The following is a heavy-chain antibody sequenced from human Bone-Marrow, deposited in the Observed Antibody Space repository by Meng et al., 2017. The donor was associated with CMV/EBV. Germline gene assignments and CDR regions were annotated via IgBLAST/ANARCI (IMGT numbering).Heavy chain of an antibody. D-gene: IGHD3-3*01. Sequence: MAWLREARGKGLEWVAVISCDGSNKYYADSVKGRFTISRDNSKNTLYLQMNSLRAEDTAVYYCARPSVYRAYYDFWSGYLDYGMDVWGQGTTVTVSS. CDR2: ISCDGSNK. V-gene: IGHV3-30*04. J-gene: IGHJ6*02. CDR3: ARPSVYRAYYDFWSGYLDYGMDV.